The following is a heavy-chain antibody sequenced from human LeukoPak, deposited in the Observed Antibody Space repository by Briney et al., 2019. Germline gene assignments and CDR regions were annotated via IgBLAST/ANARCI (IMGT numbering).Heavy chain of an antibody. Sequence: ASVKVSCKASGYTLTGYYMHWVRQAPGQGLEWMGIINPSGGSTSYAQKFQGRVTMTRDTSTSTVYMELSSLRSEDTAVYYCARSLYYDSSGRAFDIWGQGTMVTVSS. CDR1: GYTLTGYY. J-gene: IGHJ3*02. CDR2: INPSGGST. D-gene: IGHD3-22*01. CDR3: ARSLYYDSSGRAFDI. V-gene: IGHV1-46*01.